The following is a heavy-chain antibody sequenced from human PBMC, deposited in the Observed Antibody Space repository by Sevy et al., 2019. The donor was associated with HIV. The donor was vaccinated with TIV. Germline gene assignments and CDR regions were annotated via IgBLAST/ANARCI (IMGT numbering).Heavy chain of an antibody. J-gene: IGHJ6*02. CDR1: GVSFEDYG. V-gene: IGHV3-9*01. D-gene: IGHD3-16*01. Sequence: GGSLRLSCATFGVSFEDYGMHWVRQSPERGLEWVAGINYNSGRMGYIDSVKGRFTISRDNAKQSLYLQMTSLKPEESALYYCVKGRITGAAYYYGLDVWGQGTTVTVSS. CDR2: INYNSGRM. CDR3: VKGRITGAAYYYGLDV.